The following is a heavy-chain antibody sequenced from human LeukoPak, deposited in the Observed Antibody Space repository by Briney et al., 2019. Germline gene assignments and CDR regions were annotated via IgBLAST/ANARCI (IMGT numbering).Heavy chain of an antibody. Sequence: GGSLRLSCAASGFTFSSYAMSWVRQAPGKGLEWGSAISGSGGSTYYADSVKGRFTISRDNSKNTLYLQMNSLRAEDTAVYYCAKVPYSNYVSSEYYFDYWGQGTLVTVSS. CDR3: AKVPYSNYVSSEYYFDY. D-gene: IGHD4-11*01. V-gene: IGHV3-23*01. J-gene: IGHJ4*02. CDR1: GFTFSSYA. CDR2: ISGSGGST.